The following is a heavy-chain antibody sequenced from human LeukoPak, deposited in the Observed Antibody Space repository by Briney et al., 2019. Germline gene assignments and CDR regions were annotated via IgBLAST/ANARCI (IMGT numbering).Heavy chain of an antibody. D-gene: IGHD3-9*01. CDR2: ICAYNGNT. CDR1: VYAFTSYG. Sequence: GASVKVSCKASVYAFTSYGISWVRQAPGQGLEWMGWICAYNGNTNYAQKLQGRVTMTTDTSTSTAYMELRSLRSDDTAVYYCARAAQYYDIFGGWGQGTMVTVSS. J-gene: IGHJ3*01. CDR3: ARAAQYYDIFGG. V-gene: IGHV1-18*01.